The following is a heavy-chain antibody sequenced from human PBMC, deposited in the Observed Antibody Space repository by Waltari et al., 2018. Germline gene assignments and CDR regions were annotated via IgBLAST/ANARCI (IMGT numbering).Heavy chain of an antibody. J-gene: IGHJ4*02. V-gene: IGHV4-4*07. CDR3: ARASYVWGSYRYYYYFDY. CDR1: GFTFSSYA. Sequence: VQLLESGGGLVQPGGSLRLSCAASGFTFSSYAMSWIRQPAGTGLEWIGRIYTSGSTNYNPSLKSRVTMSVDTSKNQFSLKLSSVTAADTAVYYCARASYVWGSYRYYYYFDYWGQGTLVTVSS. CDR2: IYTSGST. D-gene: IGHD3-16*02.